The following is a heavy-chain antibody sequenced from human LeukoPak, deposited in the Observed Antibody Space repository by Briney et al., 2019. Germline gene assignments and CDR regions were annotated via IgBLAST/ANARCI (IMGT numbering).Heavy chain of an antibody. CDR3: ARSLTNSFDY. Sequence: SQTLSLTCTVSSGSFSSGGYYWSWIRQHPGKGLEWIGYIHYSGSTYYNPSLKGRVTISVDTSKKQFSLKMNSVTAADTAVYYCARSLTNSFDYWGQGTLVTVSS. V-gene: IGHV4-31*03. CDR1: SGSFSSGGYY. J-gene: IGHJ4*02. CDR2: IHYSGST. D-gene: IGHD4-11*01.